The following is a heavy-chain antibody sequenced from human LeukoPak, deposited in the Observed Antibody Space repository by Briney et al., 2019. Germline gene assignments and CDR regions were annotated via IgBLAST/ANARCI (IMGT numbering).Heavy chain of an antibody. V-gene: IGHV4-4*07. CDR1: GGSINGYF. D-gene: IGHD2-15*01. J-gene: IGHJ5*02. Sequence: SETLSLTCTVSGGSINGYFWSWIRRPAGKGLEWIGHIHRSGVTDYNPSLKSRVTVSVDTSKSQFSLKLTSVTAADTAVYYCARNAEDCSGGCYGGWFDPWGQGTLVTVSS. CDR3: ARNAEDCSGGCYGGWFDP. CDR2: IHRSGVT.